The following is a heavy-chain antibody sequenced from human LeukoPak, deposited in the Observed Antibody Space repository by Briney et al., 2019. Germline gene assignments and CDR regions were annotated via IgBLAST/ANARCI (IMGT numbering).Heavy chain of an antibody. CDR2: INPNSGGT. V-gene: IGHV1-2*02. Sequence: VASVKVSCKASGYTFTDYYMHWVRQAPGQGLEWLGWINPNSGGTNYAQKFQGRVTMTRDTSISTAYMELSRLRSDDTAVYYCARDRNGDGFAYFDYWGQGTLVTVSS. D-gene: IGHD5-24*01. CDR3: ARDRNGDGFAYFDY. CDR1: GYTFTDYY. J-gene: IGHJ4*02.